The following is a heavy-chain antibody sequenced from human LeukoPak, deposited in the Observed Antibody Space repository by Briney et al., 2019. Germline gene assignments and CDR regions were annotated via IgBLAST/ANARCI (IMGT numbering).Heavy chain of an antibody. CDR3: AKDRGYSSSDY. J-gene: IGHJ4*02. Sequence: PGGSLRLSCAASGFTFSSYGMHWVRQAPGKGLEWVAFMHYDGSNKYYADSVKGRFTISRDNSKNTLYLQMNSLRVDDTAVYYCAKDRGYSSSDYWGQGTLVTVSS. V-gene: IGHV3-30*02. CDR2: MHYDGSNK. D-gene: IGHD6-6*01. CDR1: GFTFSSYG.